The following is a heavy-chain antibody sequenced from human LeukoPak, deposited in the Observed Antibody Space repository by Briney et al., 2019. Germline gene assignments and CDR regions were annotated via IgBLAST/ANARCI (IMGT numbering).Heavy chain of an antibody. CDR3: ARHHGHQFSDSWYLRGSFDY. D-gene: IGHD6-13*01. CDR1: GFTLSHYY. V-gene: IGHV3-11*01. CDR2: ISSSGDTI. J-gene: IGHJ4*02. Sequence: PGGSLRLSCAASGFTLSHYYMTWIRQAPGKGLEWLSCISSSGDTIYYADSVKGRFTVSRDNAENSLYLQMNSLRAEDTAIYYCARHHGHQFSDSWYLRGSFDYWGRGILVAVSS.